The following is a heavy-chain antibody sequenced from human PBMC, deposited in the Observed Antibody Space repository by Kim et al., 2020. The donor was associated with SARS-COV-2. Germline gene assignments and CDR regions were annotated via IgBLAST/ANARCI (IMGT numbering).Heavy chain of an antibody. V-gene: IGHV3-15*01. CDR2: IKSKTDGGTT. J-gene: IGHJ4*02. CDR1: GFTFSNAW. D-gene: IGHD3-22*01. Sequence: GGSLRLSCAASGFTFSNAWMSWVRQAPGKGLEWVGRIKSKTDGGTTDYAAPVKGRFTISRDDSKNTLYLQMNSLKPEDTAVYYCTTERVGYYYDSSGYAYWGQGTLVTVSS. CDR3: TTERVGYYYDSSGYAY.